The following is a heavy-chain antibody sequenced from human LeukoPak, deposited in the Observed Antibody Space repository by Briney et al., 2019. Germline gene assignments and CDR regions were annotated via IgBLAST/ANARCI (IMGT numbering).Heavy chain of an antibody. V-gene: IGHV3-23*01. CDR2: ISGSGGST. D-gene: IGHD5-18*01. Sequence: PGGSLRLSCAASGFTFSSYGMSWVRQAPGKGLEWVSAISGSGGSTYYADSVKGRFTISRDNSKNTLYLQMNSLRAEDTAVYYCANEKEYSYGYSDYWGQGTLVTVSS. CDR1: GFTFSSYG. J-gene: IGHJ4*02. CDR3: ANEKEYSYGYSDY.